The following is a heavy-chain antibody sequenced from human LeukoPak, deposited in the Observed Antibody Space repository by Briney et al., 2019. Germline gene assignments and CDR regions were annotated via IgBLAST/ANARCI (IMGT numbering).Heavy chain of an antibody. J-gene: IGHJ4*02. D-gene: IGHD3-10*01. Sequence: GGSLRLSCAASGFTVSSNYMSWVRQAPGKGLEWVSVIYSGGSTYYADSVKGRFTISRDNSKNTLYLQMNSLRAEDTAVYYCARGGNMDRGVMAIRHFDYWGQGTLVTVSS. CDR3: ARGGNMDRGVMAIRHFDY. CDR1: GFTVSSNY. CDR2: IYSGGST. V-gene: IGHV3-66*01.